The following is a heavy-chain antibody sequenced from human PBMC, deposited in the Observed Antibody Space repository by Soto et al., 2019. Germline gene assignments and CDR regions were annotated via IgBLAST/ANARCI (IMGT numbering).Heavy chain of an antibody. CDR3: AANYDSSGYYYEPLDY. V-gene: IGHV3-30-3*01. J-gene: IGHJ4*02. D-gene: IGHD3-22*01. CDR1: GFTFSSYA. Sequence: QVQLVESGGGVVQPGRSLRLSCAASGFTFSSYAMHWVRQAPGKGLEWVAVISYDGSNKYYADSVKGRFTISRDNSKNXLYLQMNSLRAEDTAVYYCAANYDSSGYYYEPLDYWGQGTLVTVSS. CDR2: ISYDGSNK.